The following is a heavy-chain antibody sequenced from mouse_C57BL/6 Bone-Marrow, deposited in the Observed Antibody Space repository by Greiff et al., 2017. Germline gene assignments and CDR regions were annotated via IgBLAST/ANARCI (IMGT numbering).Heavy chain of an antibody. CDR3: ASGYGSSYTSLFAY. CDR1: GYTFTSYG. Sequence: QVQLQQSGAELARPGASVKLSCKASGYTFTSYGISWVKQRTGQGLEWIGEIYPRSGNTYYNEKFKGKATLTAGKSSSTAYMELRSLTSEDSAVYFCASGYGSSYTSLFAYWGQGTLVTVSA. V-gene: IGHV1-81*01. J-gene: IGHJ3*01. D-gene: IGHD1-1*01. CDR2: IYPRSGNT.